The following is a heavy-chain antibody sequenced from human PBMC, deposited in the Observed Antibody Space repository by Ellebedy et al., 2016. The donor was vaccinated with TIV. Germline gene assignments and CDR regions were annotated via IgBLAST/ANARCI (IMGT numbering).Heavy chain of an antibody. J-gene: IGHJ6*02. CDR2: IYPGDSET. Sequence: GGSLRLXCKGSGYSFTSYWIGWVRQMPGKGLEWMGVIYPGDSETRYSPSFQGQVSISADKSISTAYLQWSSLKASDTAMYYCARRRDSSGYRNYGMDVWGQGTTVTVSS. CDR3: ARRRDSSGYRNYGMDV. D-gene: IGHD3-22*01. V-gene: IGHV5-51*01. CDR1: GYSFTSYW.